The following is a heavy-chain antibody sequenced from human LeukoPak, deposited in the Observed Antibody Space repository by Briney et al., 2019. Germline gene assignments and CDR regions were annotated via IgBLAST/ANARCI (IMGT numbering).Heavy chain of an antibody. CDR1: GGSISSYY. CDR3: ARVRGYSGYDQYYYYGMDV. CDR2: IYYSGST. V-gene: IGHV4-59*01. D-gene: IGHD5-12*01. Sequence: SETLSLTCTVSGGSISSYYWSWIRQPPGKGLEWIGYIYYSGSTNYNPSLKSRVTISVDTSKNQFSLKLSSVTAADTAVYYCARVRGYSGYDQYYYYGMDVWGQGTTVTASS. J-gene: IGHJ6*02.